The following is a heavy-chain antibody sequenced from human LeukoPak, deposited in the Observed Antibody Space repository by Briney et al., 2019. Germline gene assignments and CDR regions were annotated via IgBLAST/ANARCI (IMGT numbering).Heavy chain of an antibody. D-gene: IGHD6-6*01. CDR2: IIPIFGTA. J-gene: IGHJ4*02. V-gene: IGHV1-69*13. CDR1: GGTFSSYA. CDR3: ARDDIAARRMGY. Sequence: GASVKVSCKASGGTFSSYAISWVRQAPGQGLEWMGGIIPIFGTANYAQKFQGRVTITADESTSTAYMELSSLRSEDTAVYYCARDDIAARRMGYWGQGTLVTVSS.